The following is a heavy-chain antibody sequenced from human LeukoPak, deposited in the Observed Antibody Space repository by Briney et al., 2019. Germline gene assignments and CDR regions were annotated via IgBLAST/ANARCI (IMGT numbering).Heavy chain of an antibody. V-gene: IGHV3-23*01. Sequence: GGSLRLSCAASGFTFSSYAMSWVRQAPGKGPEWVSAISGSGGSTYYADSVKGRFTISRDNSKNTLYLQMNSLRAEDTAVYYCAKVIAGIVGAKVAFDIWGQGIMVTVSS. J-gene: IGHJ3*02. D-gene: IGHD1-26*01. CDR3: AKVIAGIVGAKVAFDI. CDR2: ISGSGGST. CDR1: GFTFSSYA.